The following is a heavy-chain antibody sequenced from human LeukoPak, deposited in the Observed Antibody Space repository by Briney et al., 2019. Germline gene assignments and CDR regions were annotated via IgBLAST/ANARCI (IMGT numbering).Heavy chain of an antibody. CDR2: LYTSGST. D-gene: IGHD6-19*01. J-gene: IGHJ4*02. Sequence: SETLSLTCTVSGGSISIYYRSWIRQPAGKGLEWIGRLYTSGSTNYNPSLRSRVTMSVDRSKNQFSLKLSSVTAADTAVYYCASDSGWYGHWGQGTLVTVSS. V-gene: IGHV4-4*07. CDR3: ASDSGWYGH. CDR1: GGSISIYY.